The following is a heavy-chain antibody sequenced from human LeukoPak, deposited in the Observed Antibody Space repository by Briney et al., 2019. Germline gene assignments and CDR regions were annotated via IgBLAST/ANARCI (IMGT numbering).Heavy chain of an antibody. CDR2: IDQDGRDK. D-gene: IGHD2-2*01. J-gene: IGHJ3*02. Sequence: GGSLRLSCATSGFTFSDYYISWVRQVPGKGLEWVANIDQDGRDKFFLDSVKGRFTISRDSARKSVSLQMNNLRPEDTAVYYCARESRLSDRDDAFDIWGQGTMVTVS. CDR1: GFTFSDYY. V-gene: IGHV3-7*01. CDR3: ARESRLSDRDDAFDI.